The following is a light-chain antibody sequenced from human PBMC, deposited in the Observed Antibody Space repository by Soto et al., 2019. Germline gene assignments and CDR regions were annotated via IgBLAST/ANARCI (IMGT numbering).Light chain of an antibody. J-gene: IGLJ2*01. CDR3: ATWDDNLNTVL. V-gene: IGLV1-51*01. Sequence: QSVLTQPPSVSAAPGQKVTISCSGSDSNIGINYVSWFQHLPETAPKLVIYDTAKRPSEIPDRFSGSKSGTSATLDITGLQTGDEADYYCATWDDNLNTVLFGGGTKLTVL. CDR2: DTA. CDR1: DSNIGINY.